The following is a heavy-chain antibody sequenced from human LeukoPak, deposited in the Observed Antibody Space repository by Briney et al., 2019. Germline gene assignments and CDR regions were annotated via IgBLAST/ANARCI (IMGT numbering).Heavy chain of an antibody. CDR3: TRGMLRQPPDY. J-gene: IGHJ4*02. D-gene: IGHD3-10*02. Sequence: PGGSLRLSCAACGFTFSSYDMHWVRQATGKGLEWVSAIGTAGDTYYPGSVKGQFTISRDNSKNTLYLQMNSLRVEDTAIYYCTRGMLRQPPDYWGQGMLVTVSS. CDR2: IGTAGDT. CDR1: GFTFSSYD. V-gene: IGHV3-13*03.